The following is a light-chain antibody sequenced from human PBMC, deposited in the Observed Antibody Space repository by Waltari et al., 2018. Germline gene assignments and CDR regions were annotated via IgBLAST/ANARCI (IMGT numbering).Light chain of an antibody. Sequence: QSVLTQPPSVSAAPGQKVTISCSGSSSNIWNYYVSWYHQLPGAAPKLLIYDNNKRPSGIPDRFSASKSGTSATLGITGLQIGDEADYYCATWDNSLTDVVFGGGTKLTVL. CDR2: DNN. CDR3: ATWDNSLTDVV. J-gene: IGLJ3*02. V-gene: IGLV1-51*01. CDR1: SSNIWNYY.